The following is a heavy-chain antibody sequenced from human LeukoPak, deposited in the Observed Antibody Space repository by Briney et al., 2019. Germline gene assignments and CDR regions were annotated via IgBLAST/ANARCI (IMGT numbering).Heavy chain of an antibody. V-gene: IGHV3-53*01. J-gene: IGHJ4*02. CDR1: GFTVSSNY. CDR3: ARVTTNGDCSSTSCYSDYFDY. CDR2: IYSGGST. D-gene: IGHD2-2*01. Sequence: PGGSLRLSCAASGFTVSSNYMSWVRQAPGKGLEWVSVIYSGGSTYYADSVKGRFTISRDNSKNTLYLQMNSLRAEDTAVYYCARVTTNGDCSSTSCYSDYFDYWGQGTLVTVSS.